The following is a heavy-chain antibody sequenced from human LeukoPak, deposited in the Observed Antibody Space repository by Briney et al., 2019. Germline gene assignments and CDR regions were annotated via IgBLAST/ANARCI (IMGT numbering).Heavy chain of an antibody. CDR3: TTDHRFQAAAGIDY. Sequence: PGGSLRLSCAASGFTFSNAWMSWVRQAPGKGPEWVGRIKSKTDGGTTDYAAPVKGRFTISRDDSKNTLYLQMNSLKTEDTAVYYCTTDHRFQAAAGIDYWGQGTLVTVSS. CDR1: GFTFSNAW. V-gene: IGHV3-15*01. J-gene: IGHJ4*02. D-gene: IGHD6-13*01. CDR2: IKSKTDGGTT.